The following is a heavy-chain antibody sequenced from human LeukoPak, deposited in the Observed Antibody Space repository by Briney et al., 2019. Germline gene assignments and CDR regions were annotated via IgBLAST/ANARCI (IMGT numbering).Heavy chain of an antibody. Sequence: GGSLRLSCAASGFTFSSYSMNWVRQAPGKGLEWVSSISSSSYIYYADSVKGRFTISRDNAKNSLYLQMNSLRAEDTAVYYCARPSDSGSYWGSDYWGQGTLVTVSS. J-gene: IGHJ4*02. CDR2: ISSSSYI. CDR3: ARPSDSGSYWGSDY. V-gene: IGHV3-21*01. D-gene: IGHD1-26*01. CDR1: GFTFSSYS.